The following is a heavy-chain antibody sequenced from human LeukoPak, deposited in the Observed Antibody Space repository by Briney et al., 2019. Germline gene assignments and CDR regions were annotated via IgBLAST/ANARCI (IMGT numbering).Heavy chain of an antibody. CDR3: AKYGNSGWVIDN. D-gene: IGHD6-19*01. CDR2: IYYTGGT. J-gene: IGHJ4*02. CDR1: GGSIGSDY. V-gene: IGHV4-59*08. Sequence: PSETLSLTCSVSGGSIGSDYWSWIRQPPGKGLEYIGYIYYTGGTNYNPSLNSRVTISVDTSKNQFSLKLSSVTAADTAVYFCAKYGNSGWVIDNWGQGTLVTVSS.